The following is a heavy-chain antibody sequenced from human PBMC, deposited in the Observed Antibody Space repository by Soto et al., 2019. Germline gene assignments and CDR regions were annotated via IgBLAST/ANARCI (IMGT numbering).Heavy chain of an antibody. J-gene: IGHJ4*02. CDR1: GFTFSTYW. V-gene: IGHV3-74*01. Sequence: EVQLVEAGGGLVQPGGSLRLSCAASGFTFSTYWMHWVRQVPGKGLVWVSRINIDGSTTSYADSVRGRFTISRDNAKDTGYLQRNSLRAEDTAVYYCARVRNGDWYFDSWGQGTLVTVSS. CDR2: INIDGSTT. CDR3: ARVRNGDWYFDS. D-gene: IGHD4-17*01.